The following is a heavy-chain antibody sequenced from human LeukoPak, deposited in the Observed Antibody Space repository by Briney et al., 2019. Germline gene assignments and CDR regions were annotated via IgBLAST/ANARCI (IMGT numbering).Heavy chain of an antibody. V-gene: IGHV3-9*01. J-gene: IGHJ2*01. CDR2: INWKTGNG. Sequence: GRSLRLSCAVSGINLYYYAMHRGRPAPGGGLEWVSGINWKTGNGIYADSVKGRFTISRDNAKNSLYLQMSSLRAEDTALYYCTRRAARWQFDLWGRGTLLTVSS. CDR1: GINLYYYA. D-gene: IGHD5-24*01. CDR3: TRRAARWQFDL.